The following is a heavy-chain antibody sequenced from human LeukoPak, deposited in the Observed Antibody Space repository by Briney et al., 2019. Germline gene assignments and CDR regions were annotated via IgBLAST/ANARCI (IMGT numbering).Heavy chain of an antibody. CDR1: GYSISSGYY. D-gene: IGHD3-16*02. CDR2: IYHSGST. J-gene: IGHJ4*02. V-gene: IGHV4-38-2*02. CDR3: ASSPMITFGGVIGQYYFDY. Sequence: PSETLSLTCTVSGYSISSGYYWGWIRQPPGKGLEWIGSIYHSGSTYYNPSLKSRVTISVDTSKNQFSLKLSSVTTADTAVYYCASSPMITFGGVIGQYYFDYWGQGTLVTVSS.